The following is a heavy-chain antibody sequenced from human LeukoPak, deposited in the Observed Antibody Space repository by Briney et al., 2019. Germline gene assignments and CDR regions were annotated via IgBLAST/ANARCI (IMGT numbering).Heavy chain of an antibody. J-gene: IGHJ4*02. CDR1: GFTFGSYG. CDR2: ISYDGSNK. V-gene: IGHV3-30*18. CDR3: AKDRQWELLLPFDY. Sequence: GGSLRLSCAASGFTFGSYGMHWVRQAPGKGLEWVAVISYDGSNKYYADSVKGRFTISRDNSKNTLYLQMNSLRAEDTAVYYCAKDRQWELLLPFDYWGQGTLVTVSS. D-gene: IGHD1-26*01.